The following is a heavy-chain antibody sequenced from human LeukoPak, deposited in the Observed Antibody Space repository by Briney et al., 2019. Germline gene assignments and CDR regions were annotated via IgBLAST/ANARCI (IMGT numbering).Heavy chain of an antibody. D-gene: IGHD6-19*01. CDR2: ISGSGGSP. V-gene: IGHV3-23*01. CDR3: AKGLYFSGWYSYFDY. J-gene: IGHJ4*02. CDR1: GFSFSNYA. Sequence: GGSLRLSCAASGFSFSNYAMNWVRQAPGKGLEWLSGISGSGGSPHYVDSVKGRFTVSRDNSNNTLYLRMNSLRAEDTAVYFCAKGLYFSGWYSYFDYWGQGILVTVFS.